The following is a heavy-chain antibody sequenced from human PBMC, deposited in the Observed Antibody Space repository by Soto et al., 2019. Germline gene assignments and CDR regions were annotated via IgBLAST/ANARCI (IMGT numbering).Heavy chain of an antibody. D-gene: IGHD2-2*01. CDR1: GYTFTVYY. V-gene: IGHV1-2*04. CDR3: ARGADIVVVPAADWFDP. J-gene: IGHJ5*02. CDR2: INPNSGGT. Sequence: GASVKVSCTASGYTFTVYYMHWVRQAPGQGLEWMGWINPNSGGTNYAQKFQGWVTMTRDTSISTAYMELSRLRSDDAAVYYCARGADIVVVPAADWFDPWGQGTLVTVSS.